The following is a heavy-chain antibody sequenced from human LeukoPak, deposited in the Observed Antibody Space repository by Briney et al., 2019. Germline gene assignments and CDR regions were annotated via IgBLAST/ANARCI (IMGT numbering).Heavy chain of an antibody. D-gene: IGHD6-13*01. Sequence: GGSLRLSCTASGFTFSSYAMSWVRQAPGKGLEWVSAISGSGGSTYYADSVKGRFTISRDNSKNTLYLQMNSLRAEDTAVYYCAKDGPRYSSSWYLGYWGQGTLVTVSS. CDR1: GFTFSSYA. CDR2: ISGSGGST. J-gene: IGHJ4*02. CDR3: AKDGPRYSSSWYLGY. V-gene: IGHV3-23*01.